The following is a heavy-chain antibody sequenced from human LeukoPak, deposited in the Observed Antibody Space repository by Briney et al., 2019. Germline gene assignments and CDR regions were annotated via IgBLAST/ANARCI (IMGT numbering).Heavy chain of an antibody. CDR3: ARAGGGWEYYDY. CDR2: IHDSGNT. CDR1: GGSITTYY. Sequence: PSETLSLTCTVSGGSITTYYWHWIRQPPGRGLEWIGYIHDSGNTNYNPSLRSRVTMSVDTSKNQVSLKLNSVTAADTAMYYCARAGGGWEYYDYWGQGTVVTVSS. D-gene: IGHD6-19*01. J-gene: IGHJ4*02. V-gene: IGHV4-59*01.